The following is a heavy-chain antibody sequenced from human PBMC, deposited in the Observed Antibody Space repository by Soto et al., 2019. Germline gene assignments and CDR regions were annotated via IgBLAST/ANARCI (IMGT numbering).Heavy chain of an antibody. CDR2: INAGNGNT. CDR1: GYTFTSYA. Sequence: ASVKVSCKASGYTFTSYAMHWVRQAPGQRLEWMGWINAGNGNTKYSQKFQGRVTITRDTSASTAYMELSSLRSEDTAVYYCARANNYDILTGYFHIDYWGQGTLVTVSS. V-gene: IGHV1-3*01. CDR3: ARANNYDILTGYFHIDY. J-gene: IGHJ4*02. D-gene: IGHD3-9*01.